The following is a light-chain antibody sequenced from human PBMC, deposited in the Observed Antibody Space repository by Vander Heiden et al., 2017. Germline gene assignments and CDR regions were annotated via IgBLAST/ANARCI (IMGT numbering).Light chain of an antibody. CDR1: SGDVGRYDF. Sequence: QSALTQPPSASGSPGQSVTISCTGTSGDVGRYDFVSWYQQHPGEAPKLIISEVTKRPSGVPHRFSGSKSGNTASLTVSGLQDEDEDDYYCSSDAGTNNYVFGTGTRVTVL. J-gene: IGLJ1*01. CDR3: SSDAGTNNYV. V-gene: IGLV2-8*01. CDR2: EVT.